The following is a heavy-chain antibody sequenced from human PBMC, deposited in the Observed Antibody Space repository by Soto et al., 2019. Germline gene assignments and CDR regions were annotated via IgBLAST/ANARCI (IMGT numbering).Heavy chain of an antibody. Sequence: ASVKVSCKASGYTFTSYAMHWVRQAPGQRLEWMGWINAGNGNTKYSQKFQGRVTITRDTSASTAYMELSSLRSEDTAVYYCAGPRGQWLVLNYWGQGTLVTVSS. CDR2: INAGNGNT. D-gene: IGHD6-19*01. CDR3: AGPRGQWLVLNY. V-gene: IGHV1-3*01. CDR1: GYTFTSYA. J-gene: IGHJ4*02.